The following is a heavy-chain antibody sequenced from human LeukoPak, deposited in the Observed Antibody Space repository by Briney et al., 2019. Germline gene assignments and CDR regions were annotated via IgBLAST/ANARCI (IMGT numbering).Heavy chain of an antibody. Sequence: PGGSLRLSCAASGFSVSSKYMSWVRQAPGKGLEWVSVIYGADGTYYADSVKGRFSISRDKSKNTLYLQMNNLRPEDTAAYYCARDGLLGATNPFDNWGQGTLVTVSS. D-gene: IGHD1-26*01. CDR1: GFSVSSKY. V-gene: IGHV3-66*01. CDR3: ARDGLLGATNPFDN. J-gene: IGHJ4*02. CDR2: IYGADGT.